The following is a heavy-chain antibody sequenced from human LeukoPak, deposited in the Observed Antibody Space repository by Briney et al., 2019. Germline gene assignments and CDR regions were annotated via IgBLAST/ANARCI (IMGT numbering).Heavy chain of an antibody. CDR3: ARRGYTEQQLGTSYYFHYMDG. CDR1: GGTFSSYA. CDR2: IIPIFGTA. D-gene: IGHD6-13*01. V-gene: IGHV1-69*13. J-gene: IGHJ6*03. Sequence: SVKVSCKASGGTFSSYAISWVRQAPGQGLEWMGGIIPIFGTANYAQKFQGRVTITADESTSTAYMELSSLRSEDTAVYYCARRGYTEQQLGTSYYFHYMDGLGKGTTVTGSS.